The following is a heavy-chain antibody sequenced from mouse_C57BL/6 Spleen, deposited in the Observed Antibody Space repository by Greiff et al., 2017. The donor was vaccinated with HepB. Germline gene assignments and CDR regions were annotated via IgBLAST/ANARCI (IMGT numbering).Heavy chain of an antibody. D-gene: IGHD1-1*01. CDR1: GYTFTSYW. Sequence: VQLQQPGAELVKPGASVKLSCKASGYTFTSYWMQWVKQRPGQGLEWIGEIDPSDSYTNYNQKFKGKATLTVDTSSSTAYMQLSSLTSEDSAVYYCALYYGSSYWYFDVWGTGTTVTVSS. CDR2: IDPSDSYT. V-gene: IGHV1-50*01. J-gene: IGHJ1*03. CDR3: ALYYGSSYWYFDV.